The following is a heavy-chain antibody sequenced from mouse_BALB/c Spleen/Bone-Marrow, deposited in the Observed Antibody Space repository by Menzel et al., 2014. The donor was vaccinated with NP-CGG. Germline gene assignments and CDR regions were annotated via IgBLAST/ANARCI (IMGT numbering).Heavy chain of an antibody. D-gene: IGHD2-3*01. CDR1: GYTFTDYN. J-gene: IGHJ3*01. CDR2: IYPYNGGT. V-gene: IGHV1S29*02. CDR3: ARGGGYDGYYGLGY. Sequence: DVKLQESGPELVKPGASVKISCKASGYTFTDYNMHWVKQSHGKSLEWIGYIYPYNGGTGYNQKFKSRATLTVDNSSSTAYMELRSLTSEGSAGYYCARGGGYDGYYGLGYWGQGTLVTVSA.